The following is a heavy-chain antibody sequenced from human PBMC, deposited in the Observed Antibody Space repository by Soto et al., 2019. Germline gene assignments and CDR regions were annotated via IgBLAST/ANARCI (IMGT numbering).Heavy chain of an antibody. CDR1: GDSVSSNSAA. V-gene: IGHV6-1*01. J-gene: IGHJ6*03. Sequence: SQTLSLTCAISGDSVSSNSAAWNWIRLSPSRGLEWLARTYYRSRWYNDYAVSVRSRITVNPDTSKNQFSLQLTSVTPEDTAVYYCAGTTSHQWYYMDVWGKGTTIPVSS. D-gene: IGHD1-7*01. CDR3: AGTTSHQWYYMDV. CDR2: TYYRSRWYN.